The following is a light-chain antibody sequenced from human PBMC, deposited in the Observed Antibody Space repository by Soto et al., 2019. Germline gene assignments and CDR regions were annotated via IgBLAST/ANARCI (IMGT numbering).Light chain of an antibody. CDR3: QQYGYSPETDRWT. Sequence: EIVLTQSPGTLSLSPGERATLSCRASKSVSSNCLAWYQQRPGQAPRLLIYGASNRATGIPDRFSGGGFGTDFTLTISRLEPEDFAVYYCQQYGYSPETDRWTFGRGTKVELK. V-gene: IGKV3-20*01. CDR1: KSVSSNC. J-gene: IGKJ1*01. CDR2: GAS.